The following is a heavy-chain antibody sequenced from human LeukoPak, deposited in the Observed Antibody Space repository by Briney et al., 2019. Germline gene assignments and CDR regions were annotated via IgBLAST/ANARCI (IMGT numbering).Heavy chain of an antibody. J-gene: IGHJ4*02. D-gene: IGHD7-27*01. CDR2: MRFDGNTK. Sequence: GGSLRLSCAASGFLVNDYGMHWVRQAPGKGPEWVAAMRFDGNTKYYVDSVKGRFTVSRDNSKNTLFLQMNSLRAEDTAVYYCAKDGGLWVSAHWGDSWGRGTLVTVSS. CDR1: GFLVNDYG. CDR3: AKDGGLWVSAHWGDS. V-gene: IGHV3-30*02.